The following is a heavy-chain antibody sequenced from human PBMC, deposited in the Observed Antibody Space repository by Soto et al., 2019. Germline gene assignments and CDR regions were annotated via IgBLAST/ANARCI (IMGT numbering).Heavy chain of an antibody. CDR3: ARSSIAARLNPESYYYYGMDV. CDR2: IIPIFGTA. CDR1: GGTFSSYA. J-gene: IGHJ6*02. Sequence: GASVKVSCKASGGTFSSYAISWVRQAPGQGLEWMGGIIPIFGTANYAQKFQGRVTITADESTSTAYMELSSLRSEDTAVYYCARSSIAARLNPESYYYYGMDVWGQGTTVTVSS. D-gene: IGHD6-6*01. V-gene: IGHV1-69*13.